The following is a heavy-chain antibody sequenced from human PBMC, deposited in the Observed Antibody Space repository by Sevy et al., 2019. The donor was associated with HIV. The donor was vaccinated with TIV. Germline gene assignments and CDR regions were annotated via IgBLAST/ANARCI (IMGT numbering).Heavy chain of an antibody. CDR3: ARDHCTDGACFRSGYFDY. CDR1: GFTFADHA. Sequence: GGCLRLSCAASGFTFADHAFHWVRQAPGKGLEWVAIISFDGRNKRVAESVKGRFTISRDDSKSTVYLQMTSLRPEDAAVYYCARDHCTDGACFRSGYFDYWGQGTLVTVSS. J-gene: IGHJ4*02. V-gene: IGHV3-30*04. D-gene: IGHD2-8*01. CDR2: ISFDGRNK.